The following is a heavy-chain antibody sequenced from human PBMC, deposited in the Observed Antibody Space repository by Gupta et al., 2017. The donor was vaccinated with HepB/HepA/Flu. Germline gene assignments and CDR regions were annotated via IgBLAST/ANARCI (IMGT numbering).Heavy chain of an antibody. V-gene: IGHV3-33*01. J-gene: IGHJ4*02. Sequence: LVVSWVGLVQPGRSPLLSCPASHFTFNDYGMHWARQAPGKGLEWVAGLRRESRKKSYVDSGKGRFTISRDNYENMVYLQMNSLRAEDTAVYFCARASGYKVGDFDYWGQGSMVTVSS. CDR3: ARASGYKVGDFDY. CDR1: HFTFNDYG. D-gene: IGHD1-1*01. CDR2: LRRESRKK.